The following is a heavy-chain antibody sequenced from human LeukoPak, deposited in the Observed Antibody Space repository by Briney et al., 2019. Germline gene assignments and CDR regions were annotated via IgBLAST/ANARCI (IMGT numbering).Heavy chain of an antibody. CDR3: ARTLMSFDI. V-gene: IGHV4-59*01. J-gene: IGHJ3*02. D-gene: IGHD3-16*01. CDR1: GGSISSYY. Sequence: SETLSLTCTVSGGSISSYYWSWIRQPPGKGLEWIGYIYYSGSTNYNPSLKSRVTISVDTSKNQFSLKPSSVTAADTAVYYCARTLMSFDIWGQGTMVTVSS. CDR2: IYYSGST.